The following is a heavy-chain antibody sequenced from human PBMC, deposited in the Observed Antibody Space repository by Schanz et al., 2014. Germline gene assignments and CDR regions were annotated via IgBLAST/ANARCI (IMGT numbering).Heavy chain of an antibody. J-gene: IGHJ4*02. CDR3: ARDSRPNYDFLTAYYSIDY. V-gene: IGHV3-64D*06. D-gene: IGHD3-9*01. CDR2: ITRSGGGT. CDR1: GFTFSSYA. Sequence: EVQLVESGGYLVQPGGSLRLSCSASGFTFSSYAMHWVRQASGKGLEYVSAITRSGGGTYYSDSVKGRFTISRDNSKNTLYLQMSSLRAEDTAVYYCARDSRPNYDFLTAYYSIDYWGQGTLVTVSS.